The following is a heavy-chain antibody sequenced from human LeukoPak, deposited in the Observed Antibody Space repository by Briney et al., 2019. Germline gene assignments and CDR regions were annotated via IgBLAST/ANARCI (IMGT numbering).Heavy chain of an antibody. J-gene: IGHJ4*02. D-gene: IGHD4-17*01. Sequence: PGRSLRLSCAASGFTFCSYGMHWARQAPGKGVEWVAVIWYDGSNKYYADSVKGRFTISRDNSKNTLYLQMNSLRAEDTAVYYCARVCHGDYLPGDYWGQGTLVTVSS. V-gene: IGHV3-33*01. CDR2: IWYDGSNK. CDR3: ARVCHGDYLPGDY. CDR1: GFTFCSYG.